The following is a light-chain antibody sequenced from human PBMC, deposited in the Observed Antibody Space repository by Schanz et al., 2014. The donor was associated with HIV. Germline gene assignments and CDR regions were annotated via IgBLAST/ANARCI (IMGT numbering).Light chain of an antibody. Sequence: EIVLTQSPGTLSLSPGEVGTLSCRASQSISTHLAWYQQKPGQAPRLLIYSASNRATGIPARFSGSGSGTDFTLTISNLEPEDFAVYYCQQRTTWPLTFGGGTKVGIK. V-gene: IGKV3-11*01. J-gene: IGKJ4*01. CDR3: QQRTTWPLT. CDR1: QSISTH. CDR2: SAS.